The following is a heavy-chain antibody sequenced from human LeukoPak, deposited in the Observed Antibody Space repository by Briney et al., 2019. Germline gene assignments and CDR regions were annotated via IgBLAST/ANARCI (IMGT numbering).Heavy chain of an antibody. Sequence: GGSLRLSCAASGFTFSDYAMSWVRQAPGQGLEWVSTISDDGSGTYYADSVKGRFTITRDNSKNTLFLQINSLRAEDSAVYYCATDRERDPSVYYLVGGQGTLITVSS. CDR2: ISDDGSGT. J-gene: IGHJ4*02. D-gene: IGHD3-22*01. CDR1: GFTFSDYA. CDR3: ATDRERDPSVYYLV. V-gene: IGHV3-23*01.